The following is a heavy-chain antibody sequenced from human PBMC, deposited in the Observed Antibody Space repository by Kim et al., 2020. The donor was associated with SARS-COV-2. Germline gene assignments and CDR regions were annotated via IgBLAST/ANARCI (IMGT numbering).Heavy chain of an antibody. CDR1: GFTFDDSA. Sequence: GGSLRLSCAASGFTFDDSAMHWVRQAPGKGLEWVSLISGDGGSTYYADSVKGRFTISRDNSKNSLYLQMNSLRTEDTALYYCAKVRIAAAGRDPGTIFDYWGQGTLVTVSS. V-gene: IGHV3-43*02. D-gene: IGHD6-13*01. CDR2: ISGDGGST. CDR3: AKVRIAAAGRDPGTIFDY. J-gene: IGHJ4*02.